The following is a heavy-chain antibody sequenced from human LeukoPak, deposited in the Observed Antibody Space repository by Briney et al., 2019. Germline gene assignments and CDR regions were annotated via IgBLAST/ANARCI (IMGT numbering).Heavy chain of an antibody. D-gene: IGHD5-12*01. CDR1: GGSIRSSYYY. V-gene: IGHV4-30-2*01. CDR3: ARGGYSGYDYYFDY. CDR2: IYHSGST. Sequence: PSETLSLTCTVSGGSIRSSYYYWGWIRQPPGKGLEWIGYIYHSGSTYYNPSLKSRVTISVDRSKNQFSLKLSSVTAADTAVYYCARGGYSGYDYYFDYWGQGTLVTVSS. J-gene: IGHJ4*02.